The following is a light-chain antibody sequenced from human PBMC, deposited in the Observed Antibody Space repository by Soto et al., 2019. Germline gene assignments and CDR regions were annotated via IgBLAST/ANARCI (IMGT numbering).Light chain of an antibody. J-gene: IGKJ3*01. V-gene: IGKV3-20*01. CDR3: QQYGTSPGRFT. Sequence: EIVLTQSPGTLSLSPGERATLSCRASQSVSSSYLAWYQQKPGQAPRLLIYGAFSRATGIPDRFSGSGSGTDFALTISRLGPEDFAVYYCQQYGTSPGRFTFGPGTKVDIK. CDR2: GAF. CDR1: QSVSSSY.